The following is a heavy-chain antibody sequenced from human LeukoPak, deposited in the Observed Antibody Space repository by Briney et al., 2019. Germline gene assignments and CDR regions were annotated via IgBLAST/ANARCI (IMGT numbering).Heavy chain of an antibody. D-gene: IGHD4-17*01. V-gene: IGHV3-23*01. J-gene: IGHJ5*02. CDR1: GFTFSIYA. CDR3: AKDNGPYGAYHSCLDP. Sequence: PGGSLSLSCSASGFTFSIYAMSSVRQAPGKGLEWVSTISASGGSTSYADSVKGRFTTSRDNSKNTLFLQMSSLRAEDTAVYYCAKDNGPYGAYHSCLDPRGHRTLVTVSS. CDR2: ISASGGST.